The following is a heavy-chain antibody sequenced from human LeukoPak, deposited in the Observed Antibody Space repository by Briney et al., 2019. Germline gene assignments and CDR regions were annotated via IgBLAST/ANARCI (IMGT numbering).Heavy chain of an antibody. D-gene: IGHD2-2*01. Sequence: GGSLRLSCAASGFTFSAYGMHWVRQAPGKGLEWVAVIWSDGGKSYNSDSVKGRFTISRDNSKNTLYLQMNSLRAGDTAVYYCATDSIGPATDFDYWGQGTLVTVSS. CDR1: GFTFSAYG. V-gene: IGHV3-33*01. CDR3: ATDSIGPATDFDY. CDR2: IWSDGGKS. J-gene: IGHJ4*02.